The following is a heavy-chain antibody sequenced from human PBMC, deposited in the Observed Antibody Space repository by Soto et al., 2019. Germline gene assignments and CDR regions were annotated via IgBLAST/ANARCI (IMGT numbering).Heavy chain of an antibody. CDR1: EFTFSNYA. Sequence: GGSLRLSCAASEFTFSNYAMSWVRQAPGKGLEWVSAISYGGGTTYYADSVKGRFTISRDNSKNTVYLQMSSLRVEDTAVYYCVRGDNWNDEASDYWGQGTLVTVSS. CDR2: ISYGGGTT. D-gene: IGHD1-1*01. V-gene: IGHV3-23*01. CDR3: VRGDNWNDEASDY. J-gene: IGHJ4*02.